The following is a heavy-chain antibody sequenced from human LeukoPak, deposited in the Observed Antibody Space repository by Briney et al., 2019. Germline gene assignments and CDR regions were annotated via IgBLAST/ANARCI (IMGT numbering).Heavy chain of an antibody. D-gene: IGHD2-15*01. J-gene: IGHJ6*03. CDR1: GGSISSSSYY. Sequence: PSETLSLTCTVSGGSISSSSYYWGWIRQPPGKGLEWIGSIYYSGSTYYNPSLKSRVTISVDTSKNQFSLKLSSVTAADTAVYYCARAAAATLYYYMDVWGKGTTVTVSS. CDR3: ARAAAATLYYYMDV. V-gene: IGHV4-39*07. CDR2: IYYSGST.